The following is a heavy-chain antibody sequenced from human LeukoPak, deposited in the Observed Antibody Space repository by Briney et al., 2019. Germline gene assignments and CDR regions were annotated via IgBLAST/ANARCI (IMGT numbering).Heavy chain of an antibody. D-gene: IGHD1-26*01. CDR1: GGSISSSSYY. J-gene: IGHJ4*02. V-gene: IGHV4-39*06. CDR3: ARDRGSGSLIPDY. CDR2: IYYSGST. Sequence: SETLSLTCTVSGGSISSSSYYWGWIRQPPGKGLEWIGSIYYSGSTHYNPSLKSRVTISIDTSKYQFPLKLSSVTAADTAVYYCARDRGSGSLIPDYWGQGTLVTVSS.